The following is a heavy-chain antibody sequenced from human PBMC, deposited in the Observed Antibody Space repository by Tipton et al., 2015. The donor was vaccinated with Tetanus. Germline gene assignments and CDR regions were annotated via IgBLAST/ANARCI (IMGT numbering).Heavy chain of an antibody. D-gene: IGHD3-22*01. CDR3: AREKSYRITMIADRFGP. CDR2: MNPNSGNT. Sequence: QLVQSGAEVKKPGASVKVSCKASGYTFTSYDINWVRQATGQGLEWMGWMNPNSGNTGYAQKFQGRATMTRNTSISTAYMELSSLRSEDTAVYYCAREKSYRITMIADRFGPWGQGTLVTVSS. CDR1: GYTFTSYD. J-gene: IGHJ5*02. V-gene: IGHV1-8*01.